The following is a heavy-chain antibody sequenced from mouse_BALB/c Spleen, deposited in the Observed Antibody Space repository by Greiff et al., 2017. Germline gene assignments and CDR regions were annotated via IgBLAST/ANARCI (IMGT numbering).Heavy chain of an antibody. CDR2: ISSGSSTI. CDR1: GFTFSSFG. V-gene: IGHV5-17*02. CDR3: ARSGIYWYFDV. D-gene: IGHD3-1*01. J-gene: IGHJ1*01. Sequence: EVQRVESGGGLVQPGGSRKLSCAASGFTFSSFGMHWVRQAPEKGLEWVAYISSGSSTIYYADTVKGRFTISRDNPKNTLFLQMTSLRSEDTAMYYCARSGIYWYFDVWGAGTTVTVSS.